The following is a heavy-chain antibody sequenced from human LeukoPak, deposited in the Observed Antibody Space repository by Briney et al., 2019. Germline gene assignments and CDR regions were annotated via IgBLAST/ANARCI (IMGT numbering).Heavy chain of an antibody. Sequence: PGESLRLSCAASGFSFSSHAMNWVRQAPGKGLEWVSVISGSGGTTHYIDSVKGRFTISRGNSKNTLFLQMNSLRAEDTAVYYCAKEVGYSFDPYWGQGALVTVSS. CDR3: AKEVGYSFDPY. J-gene: IGHJ4*02. V-gene: IGHV3-23*01. CDR2: ISGSGGTT. CDR1: GFSFSSHA. D-gene: IGHD5-18*01.